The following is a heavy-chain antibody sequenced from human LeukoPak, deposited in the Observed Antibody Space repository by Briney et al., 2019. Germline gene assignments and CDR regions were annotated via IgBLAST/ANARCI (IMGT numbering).Heavy chain of an antibody. J-gene: IGHJ4*02. CDR1: GYTFGSYS. V-gene: IGHV1-18*04. D-gene: IGHD1-26*01. CDR3: ARDSGWELRYWFFEK. Sequence: ASVKVSFTASGYTFGSYSISWVRRAPGQGLEWMGWISPSNGDTSYAQKVQDRVTMTTDTSTTTVYMELRSLTSDDTATYYCARDSGWELRYWFFEKWGQGALGTVSS. CDR2: ISPSNGDT.